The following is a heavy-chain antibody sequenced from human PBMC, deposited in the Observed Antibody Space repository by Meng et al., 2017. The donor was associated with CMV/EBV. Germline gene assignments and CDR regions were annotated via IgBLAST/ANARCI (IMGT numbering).Heavy chain of an antibody. D-gene: IGHD3-22*01. CDR2: IYYSGST. J-gene: IGHJ4*02. V-gene: IGHV4-30-4*01. Sequence: SGDYSWSWIRQPPGKGLEWIGYIYYSGSTYYNPSLKSRVTISVDTSKNQFSLKLSSVTAADTAVYYCASYYYDSSGYYPPWMYYFDYWGQGTLVTVSS. CDR3: ASYYYDSSGYYPPWMYYFDY. CDR1: SGDYS.